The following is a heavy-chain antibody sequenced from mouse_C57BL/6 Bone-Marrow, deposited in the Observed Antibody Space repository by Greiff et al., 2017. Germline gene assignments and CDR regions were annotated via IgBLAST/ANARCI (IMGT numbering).Heavy chain of an antibody. CDR1: GYAFTSYL. J-gene: IGHJ3*01. CDR2: INPGSGGT. CDR3: ARSKNCDSWFAY. D-gene: IGHD4-1*01. V-gene: IGHV1-54*01. Sequence: QVQLKESGAELVRPGTSVKVSCKASGYAFTSYLIAWVKQRPGQGLEWIGVINPGSGGTNYNEKFKGKATLTADKSSSTAYMQLSSLTSEDSAVYFCARSKNCDSWFAYWGRGTLVTLSA.